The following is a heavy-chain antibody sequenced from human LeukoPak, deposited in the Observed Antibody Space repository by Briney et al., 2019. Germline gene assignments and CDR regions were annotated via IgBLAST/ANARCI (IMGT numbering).Heavy chain of an antibody. CDR2: IKQDGSEK. CDR3: ARSLGSCSTTTCYDNWFDP. Sequence: PGGSLRLSCAASGFTFSSYWMSWVRQAPGKGLEWVANIKQDGSEKYYVDSVKGRFTISRDNAKNSLYLQMNSLRAEDTAVYYCARSLGSCSTTTCYDNWFDPWGQGTLVTVSS. J-gene: IGHJ5*02. V-gene: IGHV3-7*03. D-gene: IGHD2-2*01. CDR1: GFTFSSYW.